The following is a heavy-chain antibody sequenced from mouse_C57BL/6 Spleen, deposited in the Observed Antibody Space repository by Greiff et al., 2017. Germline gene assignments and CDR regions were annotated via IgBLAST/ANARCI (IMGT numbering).Heavy chain of an antibody. J-gene: IGHJ1*03. CDR3: TRDRGGYYGYFDV. CDR2: ISSGGDYI. Sequence: EVMLVESGEGLVKPGGSLKLSCAASGFTFSSYAMSWVRQTPEKRLEWVAYISSGGDYIYYADTVKGRFTISRDNARNTLYLQSSSLKSEDTAMYYCTRDRGGYYGYFDVWGTGTTVTVSS. CDR1: GFTFSSYA. D-gene: IGHD2-2*01. V-gene: IGHV5-9-1*02.